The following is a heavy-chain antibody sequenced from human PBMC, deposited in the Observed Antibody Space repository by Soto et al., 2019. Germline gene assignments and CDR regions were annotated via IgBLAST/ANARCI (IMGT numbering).Heavy chain of an antibody. CDR1: GFSFGSYA. D-gene: IGHD3-3*01. J-gene: IGHJ4*02. Sequence: GGSLRLSCAASGFSFGSYALSWVRQAPGKGLEWVSTISGSDGKTFYADSVKGRFSTSRDTSQSTLYLQMNSLRADDTAMYYCARWSYLDYWGQGTRVTVSS. CDR3: ARWSYLDY. V-gene: IGHV3-23*01. CDR2: ISGSDGKT.